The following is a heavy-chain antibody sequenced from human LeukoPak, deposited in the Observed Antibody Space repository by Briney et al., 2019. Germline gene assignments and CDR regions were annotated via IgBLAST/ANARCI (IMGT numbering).Heavy chain of an antibody. V-gene: IGHV3-9*01. CDR2: ISWNSGSI. J-gene: IGHJ4*02. CDR3: AKDRGSGSVLYYFDY. CDR1: GFTFDDYA. Sequence: DPGGSLRLSCAASGFTFDDYAMHWVRHAPGKGLEWVSGISWNSGSIGYADSVKGRFTISRDNAKNSLYLQMNSLRAEDTALYYCAKDRGSGSVLYYFDYWGQGTLVTVSS. D-gene: IGHD3-10*01.